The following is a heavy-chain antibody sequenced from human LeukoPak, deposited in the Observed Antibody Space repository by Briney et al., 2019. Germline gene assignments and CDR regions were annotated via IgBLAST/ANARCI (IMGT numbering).Heavy chain of an antibody. CDR2: ISVRSNDI. J-gene: IGHJ4*02. D-gene: IGHD3-22*01. V-gene: IGHV3-21*01. CDR3: ARLRRNSDSSGYYYYYDY. CDR1: GYTFSSFS. Sequence: PGGSLRLSCVASGYTFSSFSIKWLRQAPGKGLEWVSSISVRSNDIYYADSVRGRFSISRDDARNSLYLQMDSLRGDDTAVYYCARLRRNSDSSGYYYYYDYWGQGTLVTVSS.